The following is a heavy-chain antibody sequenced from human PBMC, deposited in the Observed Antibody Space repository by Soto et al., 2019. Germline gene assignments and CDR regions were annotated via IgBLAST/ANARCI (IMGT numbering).Heavy chain of an antibody. V-gene: IGHV1-2*02. Sequence: ASVKVSCKASGYTFIDYYIHWVRQAPGQGLEWMGWINSNSGGTDYAQKFQGRVTMTRDTSISTAYMELSRLRSDDTAVYYCARLSVSGTYRGWFDPWGQGTLVTVSS. CDR3: ARLSVSGTYRGWFDP. J-gene: IGHJ5*02. D-gene: IGHD1-26*01. CDR2: INSNSGGT. CDR1: GYTFIDYY.